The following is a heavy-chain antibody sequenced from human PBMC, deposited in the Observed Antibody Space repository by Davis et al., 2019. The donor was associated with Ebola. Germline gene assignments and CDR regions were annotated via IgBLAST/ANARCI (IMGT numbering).Heavy chain of an antibody. Sequence: GESLKISCAASGFTFSSYVMSWVRQAPGKGLEWVSTLGTSADTYYADSVKGRFTISRDNSKNTLYLQMNSLTVEDTAVYYCAKGGSGWPSDYSYGMGVWGKGTTVTVSS. CDR1: GFTFSSYV. J-gene: IGHJ6*04. V-gene: IGHV3-23*01. CDR3: AKGGSGWPSDYSYGMGV. D-gene: IGHD6-19*01. CDR2: LGTSADT.